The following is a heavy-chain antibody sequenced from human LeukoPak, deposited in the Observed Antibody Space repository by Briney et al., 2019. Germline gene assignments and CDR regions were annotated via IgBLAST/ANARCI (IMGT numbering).Heavy chain of an antibody. CDR2: IYSGGNT. CDR3: ASQKYCTNGICYRKYYFDY. Sequence: GGSLRLSCAASGFTVSSNYMSWVRQAPGKGLEWVSLIYSGGNTYYADSVKGRFTISTDSSKNTLYLQMNSLRAEDTAVYYCASQKYCTNGICYRKYYFDYWGQGTLVTVSS. CDR1: GFTVSSNY. D-gene: IGHD2-8*01. J-gene: IGHJ4*02. V-gene: IGHV3-66*04.